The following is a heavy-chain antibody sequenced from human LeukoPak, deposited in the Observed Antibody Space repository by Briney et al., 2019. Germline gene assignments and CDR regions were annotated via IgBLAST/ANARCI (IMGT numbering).Heavy chain of an antibody. J-gene: IGHJ3*02. CDR1: GSTFSDYY. D-gene: IGHD3-22*01. V-gene: IGHV3-11*01. Sequence: NPGGSLRLSCAASGSTFSDYYMSWIRQAPGKGLEWVSYISSSGSTIYYADSVKGRFTISRDNAKNSLYLQMNSLRAEDTAVYYCARGYYDSSGYDAFDIWGQGTMVTVSS. CDR2: ISSSGSTI. CDR3: ARGYYDSSGYDAFDI.